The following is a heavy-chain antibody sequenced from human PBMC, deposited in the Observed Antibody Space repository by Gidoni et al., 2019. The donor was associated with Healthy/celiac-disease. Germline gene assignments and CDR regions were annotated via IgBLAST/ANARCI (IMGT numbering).Heavy chain of an antibody. Sequence: EVQLVQSGAEVKTPGESLKISCKGSGYSFTSYWIGWVRQMPGKGLEWMWIIYPGDSDTRYSPSFQGQVTISADKSISTAYLQWSSLKASDTAMYYCARLGVITFGGVIGSVRAHWGMDVWGQGTTVTVSS. CDR2: IYPGDSDT. J-gene: IGHJ6*02. V-gene: IGHV5-51*01. D-gene: IGHD3-16*02. CDR3: ARLGVITFGGVIGSVRAHWGMDV. CDR1: GYSFTSYW.